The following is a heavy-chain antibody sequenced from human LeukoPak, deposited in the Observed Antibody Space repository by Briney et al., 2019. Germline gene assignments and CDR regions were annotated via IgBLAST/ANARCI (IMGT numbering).Heavy chain of an antibody. D-gene: IGHD1-26*01. CDR1: GYTFTGYN. CDR2: INPNSGGT. V-gene: IGHV1-2*02. J-gene: IGHJ4*02. CDR3: ARAIEWEPYYFDY. Sequence: ASVKVSCKASGYTFTGYNMHWVRQAPGQGLEWMGWINPNSGGTNYAQKFQGRVTMTRDTSISTAYMELSRLRSGDTAVYYCARAIEWEPYYFDYWGQGTLVTVSS.